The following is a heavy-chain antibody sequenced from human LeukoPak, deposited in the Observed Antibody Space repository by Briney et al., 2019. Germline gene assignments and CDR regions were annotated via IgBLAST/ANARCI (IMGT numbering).Heavy chain of an antibody. V-gene: IGHV1-18*01. CDR2: ISAYNGNT. D-gene: IGHD3-9*01. CDR1: GYTFTSYG. CDR3: ARDAAVLRYFDWLQPPVD. Sequence: ASVKVSCKASGYTFTSYGISWVRQAPGQGLEWMGWISAYNGNTNYAQKLQCRVTMTTDTSTSTAYMELRSLRSDDTAVYYCARDAAVLRYFDWLQPPVDWGQGTLVTVSS. J-gene: IGHJ4*02.